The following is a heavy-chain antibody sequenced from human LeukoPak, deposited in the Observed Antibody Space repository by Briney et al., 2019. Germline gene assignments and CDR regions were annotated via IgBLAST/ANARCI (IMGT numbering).Heavy chain of an antibody. V-gene: IGHV4-34*01. Sequence: SETLSLTCAVYGGSFSGYYWSWIRQPPGKGLEWIGEINHSGSTNYNPSLKSRVTISVDTSKNQFSLKLSSVTAADTAVYYCARGTNGQFDYWGQGTLVTVSS. J-gene: IGHJ4*02. CDR3: ARGTNGQFDY. CDR2: INHSGST. CDR1: GGSFSGYY.